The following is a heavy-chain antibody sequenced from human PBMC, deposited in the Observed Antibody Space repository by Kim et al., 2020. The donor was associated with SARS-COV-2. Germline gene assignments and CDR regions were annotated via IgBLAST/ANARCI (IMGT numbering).Heavy chain of an antibody. J-gene: IGHJ4*02. CDR2: IRSKADGGTA. CDR1: GFNFTKVW. D-gene: IGHD2-21*01. CDR3: TTDYERIGGLCDGETCYPASL. Sequence: GGSLRLSCVASGFNFTKVWLSWVRQAPGKGLVWVGRIRSKADGGTADYAAPVKGRFTISREDSKNTLYLQMNGLRAEDTAFYHCTTDYERIGGLCDGETCYPASLWGQGTLVTVSS. V-gene: IGHV3-15*01.